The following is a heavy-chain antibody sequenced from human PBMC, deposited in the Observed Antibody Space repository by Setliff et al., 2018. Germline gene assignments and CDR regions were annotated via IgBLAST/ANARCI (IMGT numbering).Heavy chain of an antibody. CDR1: GYSISSGYY. J-gene: IGHJ5*02. CDR3: ARTNYYDSSTYFNWFDP. D-gene: IGHD3-22*01. CDR2: IYHSGST. Sequence: ASETLSLTCAVSGYSISSGYYWGWIRQPPGKGLEWIGSIYHSGSTYYNPSLKSRVTMSVDTSKNQFSLKLSSVTAADTAVYYCARTNYYDSSTYFNWFDPWGQGTLVTVS. V-gene: IGHV4-38-2*01.